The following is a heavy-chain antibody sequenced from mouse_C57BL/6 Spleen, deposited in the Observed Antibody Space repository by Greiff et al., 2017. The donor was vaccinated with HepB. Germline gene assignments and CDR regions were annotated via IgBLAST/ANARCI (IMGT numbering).Heavy chain of an antibody. CDR1: GFSFTSYG. J-gene: IGHJ4*01. Sequence: VKLMESGPGLVAPSQSLSITCTVSGFSFTSYGVDWVRQSPGKGLEWLGVIWGVGSTNYNSALKSRLSISKDNSKSQVFLKMNSLQTDDTAMYYCASDYSNYGAMDYWGQGTSVTVSS. D-gene: IGHD2-5*01. CDR3: ASDYSNYGAMDY. V-gene: IGHV2-6*01. CDR2: IWGVGST.